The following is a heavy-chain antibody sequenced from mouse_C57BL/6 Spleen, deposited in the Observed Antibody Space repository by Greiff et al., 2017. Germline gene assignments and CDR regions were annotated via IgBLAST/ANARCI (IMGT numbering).Heavy chain of an antibody. V-gene: IGHV1-19*01. CDR1: GYTFTDYY. CDR3: ARDGNALRYFDY. CDR2: INPYNGGT. D-gene: IGHD2-1*01. Sequence: VQLQQSGPVLVKPGASVKMSCKASGYTFTDYYMNWVKQSHGKSLEWVGVINPYNGGTSYNQKFKGKATLTVDKSSSTAYMELNSLTSEDSAVYYCARDGNALRYFDYWGQGTTLTVSS. J-gene: IGHJ2*01.